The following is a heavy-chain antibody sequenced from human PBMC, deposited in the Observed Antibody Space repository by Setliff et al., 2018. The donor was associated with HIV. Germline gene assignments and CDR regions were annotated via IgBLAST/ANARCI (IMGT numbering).Heavy chain of an antibody. CDR3: TKKGPKGQWLVDLYFDS. CDR2: ISPSGSDL. J-gene: IGHJ4*02. D-gene: IGHD6-19*01. Sequence: PGGSLRLSCEASGFTFNDYYMGWIRQAPGKGLEWVSYISPSGSDLFYADSVKGRFTISRDNSENTLYLQMNSLRADDTAVYYCTKKGPKGQWLVDLYFDSWGQGTLVTVSS. CDR1: GFTFNDYY. V-gene: IGHV3-11*01.